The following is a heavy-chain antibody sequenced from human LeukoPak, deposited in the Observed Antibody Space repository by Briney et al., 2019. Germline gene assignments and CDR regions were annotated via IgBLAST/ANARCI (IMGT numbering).Heavy chain of an antibody. J-gene: IGHJ4*02. Sequence: GASVKVSCKASGYIFTDYYLHWVRQAPGQGLEWMGWINSNSGLTNYAKRFQDRVTMTADTSVSTAYMQLTRLTSDDSAVYYCARDIVVVPAVEAENCWGQGTLVTVTS. CDR3: ARDIVVVPAVEAENC. CDR2: INSNSGLT. D-gene: IGHD2-21*01. CDR1: GYIFTDYY. V-gene: IGHV1-2*02.